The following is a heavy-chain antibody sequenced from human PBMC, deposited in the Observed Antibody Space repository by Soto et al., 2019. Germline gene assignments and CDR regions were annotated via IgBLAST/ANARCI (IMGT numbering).Heavy chain of an antibody. Sequence: QVTLKESGPVLVKPTETLTLTCTVSGFSLSNARMGVSWIRQPPGKALEWLAHIFSNHEKSYSTSLKSRLTIPNDTSKSQVVRTKTNMDPVYTATYYCARIPKDSYGPGWGDYWGQRTPVTVSS. CDR1: GFSLSNARMG. J-gene: IGHJ4*02. D-gene: IGHD5-18*01. CDR3: ARIPKDSYGPGWGDY. V-gene: IGHV2-26*01. CDR2: IFSNHEK.